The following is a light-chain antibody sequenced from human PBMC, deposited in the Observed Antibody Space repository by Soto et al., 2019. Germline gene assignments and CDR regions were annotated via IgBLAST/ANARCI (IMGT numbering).Light chain of an antibody. CDR2: DAS. CDR3: QQRTNWPLT. CDR1: QSVTTF. J-gene: IGKJ4*01. V-gene: IGKV3-11*01. Sequence: EIVLTQSPVTLSLSPGERATLSCRASQSVTTFLAWYQQKPGQAPRLPIYDASKMATGIPARFSGSGSGTDFTLTISSLEPEDFAVYYCQQRTNWPLTFGGGTKVEIK.